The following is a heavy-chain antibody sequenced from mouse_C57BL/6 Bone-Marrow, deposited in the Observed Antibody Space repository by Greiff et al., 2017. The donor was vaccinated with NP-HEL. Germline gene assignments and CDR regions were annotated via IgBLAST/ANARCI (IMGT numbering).Heavy chain of an antibody. V-gene: IGHV1-82*01. J-gene: IGHJ1*03. CDR3: ARGIWDYDGYFDV. D-gene: IGHD2-4*01. CDR2: IYPGDGDT. Sequence: VQLQESGPELVKPGASVKISCKASGYAFSSSWMNWVKQRPGKGLEWSGRIYPGDGDTNYNGKFKGKATLTADKSSSTAYMQLSSLTSEDSAVYFCARGIWDYDGYFDVWGTGTTVTVSS. CDR1: GYAFSSSW.